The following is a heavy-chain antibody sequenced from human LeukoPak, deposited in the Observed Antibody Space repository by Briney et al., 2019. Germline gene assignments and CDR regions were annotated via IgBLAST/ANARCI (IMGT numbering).Heavy chain of an antibody. J-gene: IGHJ5*02. CDR1: GGSLSDYY. V-gene: IGHV4-59*01. CDR2: IYTSGSA. CDR3: ARDARTTPINNWFDP. Sequence: PSETLSLTCTVSGGSLSDYYWAWIRQPPGEGLEWIGYIYTSGSATYNPSLKSRVTISIDTSKSQFSLKLSSVTAADTAVYYCARDARTTPINNWFDPWGQGTLVTVSS. D-gene: IGHD2-2*01.